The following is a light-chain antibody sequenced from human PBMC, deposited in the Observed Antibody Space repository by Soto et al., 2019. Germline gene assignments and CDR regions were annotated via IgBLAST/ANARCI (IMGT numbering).Light chain of an antibody. J-gene: IGLJ1*01. Sequence: QSVLTQPPSASGTPGQVFTISCSGSNSNIGDNSVNWYQQLPGTAPKLLIYSDNRRPSGVPDRFSGSKSGTSASLAISGLQSEDEAEYYCQSYDRSLRGYVFGTGTKVTVL. V-gene: IGLV1-44*01. CDR1: NSNIGDNS. CDR2: SDN. CDR3: QSYDRSLRGYV.